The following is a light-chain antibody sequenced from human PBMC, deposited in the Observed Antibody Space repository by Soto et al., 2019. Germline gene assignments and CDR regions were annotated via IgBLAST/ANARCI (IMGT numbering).Light chain of an antibody. CDR1: QSVNSW. CDR2: DAS. J-gene: IGKJ1*01. Sequence: DIQMTQSPSTLSASVGDRVTITCRASQSVNSWLAWYQQKPGKAPKLLMFDASSLESGVPSRFSGSRSGTEFTLTITSLQPDDFATYYCQQYNTFPTFGQGTKV. CDR3: QQYNTFPT. V-gene: IGKV1-5*01.